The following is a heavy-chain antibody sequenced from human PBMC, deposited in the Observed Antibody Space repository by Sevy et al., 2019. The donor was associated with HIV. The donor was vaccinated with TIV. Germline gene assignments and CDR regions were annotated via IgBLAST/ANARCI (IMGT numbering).Heavy chain of an antibody. J-gene: IGHJ4*02. D-gene: IGHD3-22*01. CDR1: GFSFSAYD. CDR2: FGIAGDT. Sequence: GRSLRLCCAASGFSFSAYDMHWVRQATGKGLEWVSGFGIAGDTYYSGSVRGRFTISRDNAKSSLYLQMNSLGAGDTAVYYCARKSNYYSYFDPWGQGTLVTVSS. V-gene: IGHV3-13*01. CDR3: ARKSNYYSYFDP.